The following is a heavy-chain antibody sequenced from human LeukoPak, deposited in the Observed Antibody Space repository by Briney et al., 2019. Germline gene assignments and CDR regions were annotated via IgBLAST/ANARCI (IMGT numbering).Heavy chain of an antibody. Sequence: SETLSLTRTVSGGPISSSSYYWGWIRQPPGKGLEWIGSIYYSGSTYYNPSLKSRVTISVDTSKNQFSLKLSSVTAADTAVYYCARGVGSDLRSTSCYGTLCRYYYYYMDVWGKGTTVTVSS. CDR2: IYYSGST. CDR3: ARGVGSDLRSTSCYGTLCRYYYYYMDV. V-gene: IGHV4-39*07. CDR1: GGPISSSSYY. J-gene: IGHJ6*03. D-gene: IGHD2-2*01.